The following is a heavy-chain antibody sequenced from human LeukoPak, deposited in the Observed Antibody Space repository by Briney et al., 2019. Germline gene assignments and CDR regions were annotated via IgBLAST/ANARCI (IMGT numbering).Heavy chain of an antibody. V-gene: IGHV3-30*04. Sequence: PGGSLRLSCAASGLTFSSYAMHWVRQAPGKGLEWVAVISYDGSNKYYAGSVKGRFTISRDNSKNTLYLQMNSLRAEDTAVYYCARVTDYYDSSGCPDYWGQGTLVTVSS. CDR1: GLTFSSYA. CDR2: ISYDGSNK. D-gene: IGHD3-22*01. CDR3: ARVTDYYDSSGCPDY. J-gene: IGHJ4*02.